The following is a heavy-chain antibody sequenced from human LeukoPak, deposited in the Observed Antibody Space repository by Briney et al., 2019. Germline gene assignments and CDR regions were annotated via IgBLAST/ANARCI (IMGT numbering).Heavy chain of an antibody. CDR3: AKDIARGPYYYYMDV. CDR2: LSWNSGSI. V-gene: IGHV3-9*03. J-gene: IGHJ6*03. D-gene: IGHD3-10*01. CDR1: GFSFDDYA. Sequence: GGSLRLSCAASGFSFDDYAMHWVRQAPGKGLEWVSGLSWNSGSIGYADSVKGRFTISRDNAKNSLYLQMNSLRAEDMALDYCAKDIARGPYYYYMDVWGKGTTVTVSS.